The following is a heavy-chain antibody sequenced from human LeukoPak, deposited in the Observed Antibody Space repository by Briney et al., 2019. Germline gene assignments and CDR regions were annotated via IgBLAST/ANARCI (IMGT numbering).Heavy chain of an antibody. J-gene: IGHJ5*02. D-gene: IGHD3-10*01. CDR3: ARHVKYGFPNWFDP. V-gene: IGHV4-39*01. CDR2: IYYSGST. Sequence: SETLSLTCTVFGGSTSSSSYYWGWIRQPPGKGLEWIGSIYYSGSTYYNPSLKSRVTISVDTSKNQFSLKLSSVTAADTAVYYCARHVKYGFPNWFDPWGQGTLVTVSS. CDR1: GGSTSSSSYY.